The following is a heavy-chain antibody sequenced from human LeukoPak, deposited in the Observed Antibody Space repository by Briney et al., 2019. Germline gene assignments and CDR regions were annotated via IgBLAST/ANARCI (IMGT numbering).Heavy chain of an antibody. J-gene: IGHJ4*02. CDR3: ARDRSWGSQCYFDY. CDR2: IRYDGSNK. Sequence: PGRSLRLSCAASGFHFSTYGMHWVRQAQGQGQERVGVIRYDGSNKIYAESVKGRFTISRDNSKNTLYLQMNSLRAEDTAVYYCARDRSWGSQCYFDYWGKGTLVTVSS. V-gene: IGHV3-33*01. CDR1: GFHFSTYG. D-gene: IGHD7-27*01.